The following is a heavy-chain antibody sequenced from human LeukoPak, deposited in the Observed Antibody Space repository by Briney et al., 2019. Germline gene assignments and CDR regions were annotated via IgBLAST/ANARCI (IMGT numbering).Heavy chain of an antibody. V-gene: IGHV5-10-1*01. CDR2: IDPSDSYT. CDR1: GYSFTSNW. CDR3: ARQPEGTWFDP. Sequence: GESLKISRKGSGYSFTSNWISWGRQMPGKGLEWMGRIDPSDSYTNYSPSFQGHVTISADKSISTAYLQWSSLKASDTAMYYCARQPEGTWFDPWGQGTLVTVSS. J-gene: IGHJ5*02. D-gene: IGHD1-1*01.